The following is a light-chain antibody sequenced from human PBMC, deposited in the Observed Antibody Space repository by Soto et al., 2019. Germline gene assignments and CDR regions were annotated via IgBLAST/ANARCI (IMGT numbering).Light chain of an antibody. Sequence: EIVMTQSPAILSVSPGERATLSCRASQSVSNNLAWYQQKPGQPPRLLIYRASTRATGVPATFSGSGSGTDFTLTISGLQSEDFAVYYCQHYNNWPPWTFGQGTKVEIK. CDR3: QHYNNWPPWT. CDR1: QSVSNN. CDR2: RAS. V-gene: IGKV3-15*01. J-gene: IGKJ1*01.